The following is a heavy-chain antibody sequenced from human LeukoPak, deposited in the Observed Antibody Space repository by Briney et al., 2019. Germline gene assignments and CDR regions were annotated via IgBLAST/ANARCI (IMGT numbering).Heavy chain of an antibody. CDR1: GFTFSSYS. D-gene: IGHD3-3*01. Sequence: GGSLRLSCAASGFTFSSYSMNWVRQAPGKGLEWVSSISSSSSYIYYADSVKGRFTISRDNAKNSLYLQMNSLRAEDTAVYYCANGITIFGVVITTFDIWGQGTMVTVSS. V-gene: IGHV3-21*01. CDR2: ISSSSSYI. CDR3: ANGITIFGVVITTFDI. J-gene: IGHJ3*02.